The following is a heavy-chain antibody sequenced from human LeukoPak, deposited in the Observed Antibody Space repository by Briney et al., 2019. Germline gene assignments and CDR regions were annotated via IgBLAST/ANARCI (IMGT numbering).Heavy chain of an antibody. D-gene: IGHD3-16*01. V-gene: IGHV3-74*01. CDR2: INNDGSWI. Sequence: GGTLRLTCAASGFTFSPSWMHWVRQAPGKGLEWVSRINNDGSWIKYADSVKGRFTVSRDNAKNTLNLQMNSLRAEDTAVYFCARDGSAYNLDYWGQGVLVTVSS. CDR1: GFTFSPSW. CDR3: ARDGSAYNLDY. J-gene: IGHJ4*02.